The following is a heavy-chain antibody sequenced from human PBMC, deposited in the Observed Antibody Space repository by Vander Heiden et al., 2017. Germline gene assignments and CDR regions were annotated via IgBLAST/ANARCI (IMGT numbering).Heavy chain of an antibody. V-gene: IGHV4-59*08. CDR1: VGSMSSYS. CDR2: IYYSGST. CDR3: ARGHCSSGSCSFDY. Sequence: QVQLQESGPGLVKPSETLSLTCSVSVGSMSSYSWSWIRQPPGKGLEWIGYIYYSGSTNYNPSLNRRVTISLDTSKSQFSLNLSSVTASDTAVYYCARGHCSSGSCSFDYWGQGTLVTVSS. D-gene: IGHD2-15*01. J-gene: IGHJ4*02.